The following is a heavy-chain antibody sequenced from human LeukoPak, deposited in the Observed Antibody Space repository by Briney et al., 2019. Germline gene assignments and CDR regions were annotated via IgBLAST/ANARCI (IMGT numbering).Heavy chain of an antibody. D-gene: IGHD2-15*01. CDR1: GVTFRSDN. J-gene: IGHJ4*02. CDR3: ARDQDSYYFDY. CDR2: ISSSSSTI. Sequence: GRRLRLSCGDSGVTFRSDNMGGGRHTTGKGLEWVSYISSSSSTIYYADSVKGRFTISRDNAKNSLYLQMNSLRAEDTAVYYCARDQDSYYFDYWGQGTLVTVSS. V-gene: IGHV3-48*04.